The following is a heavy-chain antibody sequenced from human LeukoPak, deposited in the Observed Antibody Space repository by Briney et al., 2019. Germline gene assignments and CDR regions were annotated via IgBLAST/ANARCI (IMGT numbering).Heavy chain of an antibody. V-gene: IGHV4-59*01. J-gene: IGHJ3*02. D-gene: IGHD6-13*01. CDR1: GGSISGYY. CDR3: ARRRIAAAGTWVDDAFDI. Sequence: SETLSLTCTVSGGSISGYYWTWIRQPPGKGLEWIGYIYYSGNTNYNPSLKSRVTISVDTSKNQFSLNLRSVTAADTAVYYCARRRIAAAGTWVDDAFDIWGQGTMVTVSS. CDR2: IYYSGNT.